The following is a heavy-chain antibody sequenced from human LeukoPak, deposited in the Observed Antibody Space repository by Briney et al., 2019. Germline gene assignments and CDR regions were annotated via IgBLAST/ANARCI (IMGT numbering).Heavy chain of an antibody. D-gene: IGHD6-13*01. Sequence: PSESLSLTCVVCLGFLSRDVYSWSWLRDPRGRGLEGLGYIYHSESTYYNPPLKSGVTISVDRSKNQFSLKLSSVTAADTAVYYCARDVGLAAAGENWFDPWGQGTLVTVSS. J-gene: IGHJ5*02. CDR2: IYHSEST. CDR3: ARDVGLAAAGENWFDP. CDR1: LGFLSRDVYS. V-gene: IGHV4-30-2*01.